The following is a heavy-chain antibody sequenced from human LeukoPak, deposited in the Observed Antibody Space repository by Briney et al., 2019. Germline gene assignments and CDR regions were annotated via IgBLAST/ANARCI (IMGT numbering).Heavy chain of an antibody. Sequence: ASVKVSCKASGYTFTGYYMHWVRQAPGQGLEWMGRINPNSGGTNYAQKFQGRVTMTRDTSISTAYMELSSLRSEDTAVYYCASTPAAAIAETYYYYGMDVWGQGTTVTVSS. J-gene: IGHJ6*02. CDR3: ASTPAAAIAETYYYYGMDV. CDR2: INPNSGGT. D-gene: IGHD2-2*01. CDR1: GYTFTGYY. V-gene: IGHV1-2*06.